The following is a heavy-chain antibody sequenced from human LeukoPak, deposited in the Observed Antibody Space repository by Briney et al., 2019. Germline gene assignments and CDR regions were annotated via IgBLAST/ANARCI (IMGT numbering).Heavy chain of an antibody. J-gene: IGHJ1*01. D-gene: IGHD6-19*01. CDR3: ARVGGWYKYFQH. V-gene: IGHV3-9*01. CDR1: GFTFDDYA. Sequence: GRSLRLSCAASGFTFDDYAMHWVRQAPGKGLEWVSGISWNSGSRGYADSVKGRFTISRDNAKNSLYLQMNSLRAEDTAVYYCARVGGWYKYFQHWGQGTLVTVSS. CDR2: ISWNSGSR.